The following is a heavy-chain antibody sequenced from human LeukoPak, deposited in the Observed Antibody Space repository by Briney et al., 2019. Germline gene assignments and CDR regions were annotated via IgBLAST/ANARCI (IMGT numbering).Heavy chain of an antibody. Sequence: GGSLRLSCAASGFTFSSYAMSWVRQAPGKGLEWVSAISGSGGSTYYADSVKGRFTISRDNSKNTLYLQRNSLRAEDTAVYYCAKDGGYCSSTSCYESYYYYYMDVWGKGPTVTVSS. CDR3: AKDGGYCSSTSCYESYYYYYMDV. J-gene: IGHJ6*03. V-gene: IGHV3-23*01. D-gene: IGHD2-2*01. CDR2: ISGSGGST. CDR1: GFTFSSYA.